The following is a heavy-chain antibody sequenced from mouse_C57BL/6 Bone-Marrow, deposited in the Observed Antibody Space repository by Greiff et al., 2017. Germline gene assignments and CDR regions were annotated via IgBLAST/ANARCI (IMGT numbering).Heavy chain of an antibody. Sequence: QVQLQQPGAELVKPGASVKMSCKASGYTFTSYWITWVKQRPGQGLEWIGDIYPGSGSTNYNEKFKSKATLTVDTSSSTACMQLSSLTSEYSAVYYCARWHYGSSFGYWGQGTTLTVSS. CDR3: ARWHYGSSFGY. D-gene: IGHD1-1*01. CDR2: IYPGSGST. J-gene: IGHJ2*01. V-gene: IGHV1-55*01. CDR1: GYTFTSYW.